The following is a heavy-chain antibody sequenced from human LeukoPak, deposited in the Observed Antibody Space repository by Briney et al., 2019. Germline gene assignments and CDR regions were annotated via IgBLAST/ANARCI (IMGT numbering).Heavy chain of an antibody. Sequence: PGGSLRLSCAASGFTFSSYGMHWVRQAPGKGLEWVAVIWFDGSDKYYADSVKGRFTISRDNSKNTLYLQMNSMRAEDTAVYYCARDGYSGYDFYFDYWGQGSLVTVSS. V-gene: IGHV3-33*01. J-gene: IGHJ4*02. CDR3: ARDGYSGYDFYFDY. CDR2: IWFDGSDK. CDR1: GFTFSSYG. D-gene: IGHD5-12*01.